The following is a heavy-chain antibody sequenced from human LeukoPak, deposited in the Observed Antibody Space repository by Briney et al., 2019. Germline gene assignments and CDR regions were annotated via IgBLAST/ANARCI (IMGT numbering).Heavy chain of an antibody. CDR2: IGSSDSTT. Sequence: PGGSLRLSCVASGFTFSSYEMNWVRQAPGKGLEWLSYIGSSDSTTHYADSVKGRFTISGDNAKNSLYLQMNSLRAEDTAVYYCARGGWGMATIRGFDYWGQGTLVTVSS. J-gene: IGHJ4*02. V-gene: IGHV3-48*03. D-gene: IGHD5-24*01. CDR3: ARGGWGMATIRGFDY. CDR1: GFTFSSYE.